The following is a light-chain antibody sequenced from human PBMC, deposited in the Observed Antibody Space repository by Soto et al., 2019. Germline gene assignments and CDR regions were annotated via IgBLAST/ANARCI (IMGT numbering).Light chain of an antibody. Sequence: SYELSQSPSLSVAPGKTATIACGGDSIGSESVHWYQQKPGQAPVVVIHDDRDRPSGIPERFAGSKSGNTATLTITRVEAGDEDDYDYQVWARGSDHVLFGGGTKLTVL. CDR2: DDR. CDR3: QVWARGSDHVL. J-gene: IGLJ2*01. V-gene: IGLV3-21*01. CDR1: SIGSES.